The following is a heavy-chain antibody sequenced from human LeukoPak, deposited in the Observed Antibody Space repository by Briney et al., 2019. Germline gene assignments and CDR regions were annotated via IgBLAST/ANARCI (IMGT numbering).Heavy chain of an antibody. V-gene: IGHV3-74*01. J-gene: IGHJ1*01. D-gene: IGHD3/OR15-3a*01. CDR2: INSDGSST. Sequence: GGSLRLSCAASGFTFSSYWMHWVRQAPGKGLVWVSRINSDGSSTSYADSVKGRFTISRDNAKNTLYLQMNSLRAEDTAVYYCAKGEFWTGIGEFFLYWGQGTLVTVSS. CDR3: AKGEFWTGIGEFFLY. CDR1: GFTFSSYW.